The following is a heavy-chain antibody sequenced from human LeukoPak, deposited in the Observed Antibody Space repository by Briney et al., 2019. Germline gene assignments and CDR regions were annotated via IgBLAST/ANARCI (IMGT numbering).Heavy chain of an antibody. CDR3: ARKAASYYYDSSGYLDWFDP. J-gene: IGHJ5*02. CDR2: IYYSGST. V-gene: IGHV4-39*01. Sequence: PSETLSLTCTVSGGSISSSSYYWGWIRQPPGKGLEWIGSIYYSGSTYYNPSLKSRVTISVDTSKNQFSLKLSPVTAADTAVYYCARKAASYYYDSSGYLDWFDPWGQGTLVTVSS. CDR1: GGSISSSSYY. D-gene: IGHD3-22*01.